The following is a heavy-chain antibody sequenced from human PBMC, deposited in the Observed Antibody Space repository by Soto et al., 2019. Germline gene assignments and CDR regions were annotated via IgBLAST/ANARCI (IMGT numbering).Heavy chain of an antibody. CDR2: ISAYNGNT. J-gene: IGHJ5*02. D-gene: IGHD3-22*01. CDR3: ARDHGDSSGPEWFDP. Sequence: ASVKVSCKASGYTFTSYGISWVRQAPGQGLEWMGWISAYNGNTNYAQKLQGRVTMTTDTSTSTAYMELRSLRSDDTAVYHCARDHGDSSGPEWFDPWGQGTPVTVSS. V-gene: IGHV1-18*01. CDR1: GYTFTSYG.